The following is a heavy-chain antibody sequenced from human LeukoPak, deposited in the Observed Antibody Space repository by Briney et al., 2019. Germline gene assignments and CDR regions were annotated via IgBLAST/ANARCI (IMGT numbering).Heavy chain of an antibody. Sequence: ASVKVSCKASGYTFTGYYMHWVRQAPGQGLEWMGWINPNSGGTNYAQKFQGWVTMTRDTSISTAYMELSRLRSDDTAVYYCATLRYYDSSGKSNWGQGTLVTVSS. CDR2: INPNSGGT. CDR3: ATLRYYDSSGKSN. D-gene: IGHD3-22*01. J-gene: IGHJ4*02. V-gene: IGHV1-2*04. CDR1: GYTFTGYY.